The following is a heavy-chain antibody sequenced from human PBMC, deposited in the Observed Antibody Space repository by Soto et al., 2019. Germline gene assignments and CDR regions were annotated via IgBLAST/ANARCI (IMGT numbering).Heavy chain of an antibody. D-gene: IGHD2-15*01. Sequence: SVKVSCKASGSGFIRSGIQWVRQAHGQRLEWIGWIVVASGQTNYAQNFRGRVAITRDTSTATAYIELTGLTSDDTAVYFCSADRPDIGGGWWVWGQGTTVTV. CDR3: SADRPDIGGGWWV. V-gene: IGHV1-58*02. CDR1: GSGFIRSG. J-gene: IGHJ6*02. CDR2: IVVASGQT.